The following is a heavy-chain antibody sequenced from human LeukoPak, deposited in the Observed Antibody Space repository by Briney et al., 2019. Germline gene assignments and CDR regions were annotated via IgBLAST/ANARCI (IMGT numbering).Heavy chain of an antibody. CDR1: GFTVSSNY. CDR3: AKLKGWYGEGYFDY. CDR2: IYSGGTT. J-gene: IGHJ4*01. V-gene: IGHV3-53*01. D-gene: IGHD3-10*01. Sequence: PGGSLRLSCAASGFTVSSNYMSRVRQPPGKGLEWVSVIYSGGTTFYADSVKGRFTISRDNSKNTLYLQMNSLRADDTAVYYCAKLKGWYGEGYFDYWGHGTVVTVSS.